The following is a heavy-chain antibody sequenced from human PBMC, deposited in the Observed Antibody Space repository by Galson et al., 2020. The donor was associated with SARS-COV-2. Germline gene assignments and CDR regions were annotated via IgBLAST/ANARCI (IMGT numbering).Heavy chain of an antibody. D-gene: IGHD7-27*01. CDR3: ARHGDAFPQSWFDP. CDR2: INYRGAT. J-gene: IGHJ5*02. V-gene: IGHV4-59*08. Sequence: SETLSLTCTISGGSSGSHYWSWFRQPPGKGLEWIGYINYRGATNYNPSLKSRVTISGGPFSLNLRSVTAADTAVYYCARHGDAFPQSWFDPWGQGILVTVSS. CDR1: GGSSGSHY.